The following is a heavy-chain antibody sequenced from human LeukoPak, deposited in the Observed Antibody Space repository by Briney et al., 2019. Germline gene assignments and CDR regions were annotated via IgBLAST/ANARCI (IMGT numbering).Heavy chain of an antibody. CDR2: IYPGDSER. J-gene: IGHJ4*02. CDR1: GYHLVSYW. Sequence: GASLQISCKASGYHLVSYWIAWVRQLPGRGLEWMGVIYPGDSERTYSSSFQGQVTISVDKSINSAYLQWSSLKASDTAMYYCARHSDCGGDCPFDYWGQGTLVTVSS. CDR3: ARHSDCGGDCPFDY. D-gene: IGHD2-21*02. V-gene: IGHV5-51*01.